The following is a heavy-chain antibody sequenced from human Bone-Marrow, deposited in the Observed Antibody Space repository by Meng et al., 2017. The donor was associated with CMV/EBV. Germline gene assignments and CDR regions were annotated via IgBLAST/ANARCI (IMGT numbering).Heavy chain of an antibody. CDR1: GDIFTSND. D-gene: IGHD3-3*01. CDR3: ARGSYYDFWSRYYFFVSHGRGGAFDI. J-gene: IGHJ3*02. V-gene: IGHV1-8*03. Sequence: ASVKVSCNASGDIFTSNDNNWGRQATGQGLVWMGWMNPNSGNTGYAQKVQGRFTITRNTSKSTAYMELTSLRSEDTAVYYCARGSYYDFWSRYYFFVSHGRGGAFDIWGQGTMVTVSS. CDR2: MNPNSGNT.